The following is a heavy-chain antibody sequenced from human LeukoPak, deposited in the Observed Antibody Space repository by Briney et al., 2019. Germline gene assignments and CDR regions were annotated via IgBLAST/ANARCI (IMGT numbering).Heavy chain of an antibody. D-gene: IGHD6-19*01. J-gene: IGHJ5*02. Sequence: GGSLRLSCAASGFTFNSYAMSWVRQAPGKGQEWVSAISGTGGRTYYADSVKGRFTISRDNSKNTLYLQMNSLRAEDTALYYCAREPASSGWFDPWGQGTLVAVSS. CDR1: GFTFNSYA. CDR2: ISGTGGRT. CDR3: AREPASSGWFDP. V-gene: IGHV3-23*01.